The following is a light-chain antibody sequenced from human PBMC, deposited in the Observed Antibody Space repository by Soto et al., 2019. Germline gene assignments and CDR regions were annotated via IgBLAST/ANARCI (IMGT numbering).Light chain of an antibody. J-gene: IGLJ2*01. Sequence: QSVLTQTPSVSGTPGQRVNISCSGSSSNIGRNYVYWYHQFPGMAPKLLIYRDNERPSGVSDRFSGSKSGTSASLAISGLRSGDEADYPCATWDDSLGGPVFGGGTKVTVL. CDR1: SSNIGRNY. V-gene: IGLV1-47*01. CDR2: RDN. CDR3: ATWDDSLGGPV.